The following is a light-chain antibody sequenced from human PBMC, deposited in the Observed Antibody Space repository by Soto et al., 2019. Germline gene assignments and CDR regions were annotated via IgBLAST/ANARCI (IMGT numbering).Light chain of an antibody. Sequence: QSALTQPASVSGSPGQSITISCTGTSSDDGGYNYVSWYQQHPGKAPKLMIYDVSNRPSGVSNRFSGSKSGNTASLTISGLQAEDEADYFCSSYTSRSTLVVFGVGTKLTFL. CDR2: DVS. V-gene: IGLV2-14*01. CDR3: SSYTSRSTLVV. CDR1: SSDDGGYNY. J-gene: IGLJ2*01.